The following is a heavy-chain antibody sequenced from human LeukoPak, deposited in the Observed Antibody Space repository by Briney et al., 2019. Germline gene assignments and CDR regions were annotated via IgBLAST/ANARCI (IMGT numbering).Heavy chain of an antibody. V-gene: IGHV4-30-4*08. CDR1: GGSISSGGYY. CDR3: ARAATRGTYPGYFFDY. J-gene: IGHJ4*02. D-gene: IGHD4-17*01. Sequence: PSQTLSLTCTVSGGSISSGGYYWSWIRQPPGKGLEWVGYIYYSGSTYYNPSLKSRVAISGDTPKNQFSLKLSSVTAADTAVYYCARAATRGTYPGYFFDYWGQGTLVTVSS. CDR2: IYYSGST.